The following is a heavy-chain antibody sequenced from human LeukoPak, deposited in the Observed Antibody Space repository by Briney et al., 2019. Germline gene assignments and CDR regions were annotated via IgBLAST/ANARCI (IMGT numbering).Heavy chain of an antibody. CDR3: ARHKPTGSYPLEL. Sequence: SETLSLTCTVSGGSISSYYLSWLRQSPGKGLEWIGHIYFSGRTTYHPSLGSRLTISADTSTSQLSLKLSSVTAADTAVYYCARHKPTGSYPLELWGQGTLVTVSS. V-gene: IGHV4-59*08. CDR2: IYFSGRT. D-gene: IGHD3-10*01. CDR1: GGSISSYY. J-gene: IGHJ4*02.